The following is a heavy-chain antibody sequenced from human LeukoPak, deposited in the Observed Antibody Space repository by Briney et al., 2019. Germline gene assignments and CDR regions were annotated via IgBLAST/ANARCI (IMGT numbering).Heavy chain of an antibody. D-gene: IGHD5-18*01. CDR1: RYTFTGYY. J-gene: IGHJ4*02. V-gene: IGHV1-2*02. CDR2: INPNSGVI. CDR3: ARGTGEGYTYGRYYFDY. Sequence: ASVKVSYKASRYTFTGYYMHWVRQAPGQGLEWMGWINPNSGVIGYAQNFQGRVTMTRDTSISTAYVELSRLRSDDTAVYYCARGTGEGYTYGRYYFDYWGQGTLVTVSS.